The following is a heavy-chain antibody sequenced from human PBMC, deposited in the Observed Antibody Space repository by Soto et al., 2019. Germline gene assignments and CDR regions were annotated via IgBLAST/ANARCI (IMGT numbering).Heavy chain of an antibody. J-gene: IGHJ4*02. D-gene: IGHD2-8*02. Sequence: SETLSLTCAVFGGSFSGYYWDWLRQPPGTGLEWIGEINHSGSTNYNPSLKSRVTISVDTSKNQFSLKLTSGTAADTAVYYCARDKITGLFDYWGQGTLVTVSS. CDR3: ARDKITGLFDY. CDR2: INHSGST. V-gene: IGHV4-34*01. CDR1: GGSFSGYY.